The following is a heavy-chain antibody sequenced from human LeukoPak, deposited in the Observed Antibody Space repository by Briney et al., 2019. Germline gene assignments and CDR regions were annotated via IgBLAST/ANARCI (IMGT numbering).Heavy chain of an antibody. J-gene: IGHJ4*02. D-gene: IGHD3-10*01. CDR3: ARDSGYYGSGSYLDY. CDR1: GFTFSSYG. Sequence: TGGSLRLSCAASGFTFSSYGMHWVRQAPGKGLEWVAVIWYGGSNKYYADSVKGRFTISRDNSKNTLYLQMNSLRAEDTAVYYCARDSGYYGSGSYLDYWGQGTLVTVSS. CDR2: IWYGGSNK. V-gene: IGHV3-33*01.